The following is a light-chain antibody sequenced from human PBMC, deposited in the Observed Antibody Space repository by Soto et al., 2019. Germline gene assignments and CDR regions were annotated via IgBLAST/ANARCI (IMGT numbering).Light chain of an antibody. CDR1: SSDVGSYNL. J-gene: IGLJ1*01. CDR2: EGT. V-gene: IGLV2-23*01. Sequence: QSVLTQPASVSGSPGQSITISCTGTSSDVGSYNLVSWFQHHPGKAPKLLIYEGTKRPLGVSNRFSGSKSGNTASLKISGLQAEDEADYYCCSYAGSSSYVFGTGTKVTVL. CDR3: CSYAGSSSYV.